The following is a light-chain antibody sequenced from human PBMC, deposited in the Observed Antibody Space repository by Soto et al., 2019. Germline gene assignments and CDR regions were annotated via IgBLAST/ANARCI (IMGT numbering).Light chain of an antibody. CDR3: VLYMGSGISV. J-gene: IGLJ3*02. CDR2: STN. CDR1: SGSVSTSYY. V-gene: IGLV8-61*01. Sequence: QTVVTQEPSFSVSPGGTVTLTCGLSSGSVSTSYYPSWYQQTPGQAPRTLIYSTNTRSSGVPDRFSGSILGNKAALTITGAPADYESDYYCVLYMGSGISVFGGGTKLTVL.